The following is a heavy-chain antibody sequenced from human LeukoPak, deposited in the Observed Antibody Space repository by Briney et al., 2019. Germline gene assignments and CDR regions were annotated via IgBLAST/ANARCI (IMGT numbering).Heavy chain of an antibody. V-gene: IGHV1-8*01. D-gene: IGHD3-10*01. Sequence: ASVTVSCKASGYTFTSYDINWVRQATGQGLEWMGWMNPNSGNTGYAQKFQGRVTMTRNTSISTAYMELSSLRSEDTAVYYCARGDYYGSGSYSAAFDIWGQGTMVTVSS. J-gene: IGHJ3*02. CDR1: GYTFTSYD. CDR3: ARGDYYGSGSYSAAFDI. CDR2: MNPNSGNT.